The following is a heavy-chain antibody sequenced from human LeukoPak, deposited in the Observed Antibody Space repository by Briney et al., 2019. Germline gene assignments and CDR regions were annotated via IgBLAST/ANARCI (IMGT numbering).Heavy chain of an antibody. CDR3: GRALEADY. CDR1: GFAISSYT. J-gene: IGHJ4*02. CDR2: ISSSGSKI. V-gene: IGHV3-21*01. Sequence: GGSLRLSCAASGFAISSYTMNWVRQAPGKGLEWVSSISSSGSKIYYADSVKGRFTVSRDNAKNSLYLQMNSLRAEDTAVYYCGRALEADYWGQGTLVTVSS.